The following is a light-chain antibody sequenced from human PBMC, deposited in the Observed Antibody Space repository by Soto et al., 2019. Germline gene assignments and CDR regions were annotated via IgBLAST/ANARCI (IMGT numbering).Light chain of an antibody. CDR3: SSYTSSSTHWV. CDR1: SSDVGGYNY. V-gene: IGLV2-14*01. CDR2: EVS. Sequence: QSALTQPASVSGSPGQSITISCTGTSSDVGGYNYVSWYQQHPGKAPKLMIYEVSNRPSGVSNPFSGSKSGNTASLTISGLQAEDEADYYCSSYTSSSTHWVFGGGTKVAVL. J-gene: IGLJ3*02.